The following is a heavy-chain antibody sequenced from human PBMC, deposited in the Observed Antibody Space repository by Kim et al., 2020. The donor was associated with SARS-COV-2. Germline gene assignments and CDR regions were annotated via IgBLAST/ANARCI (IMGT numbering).Heavy chain of an antibody. CDR2: I. D-gene: IGHD2-2*01. Sequence: INYANSVRGRFTSSSDNARNSLYLQMNSLRAEDTAVYYCARGSTNRPFYYWGQGTLVTVSS. V-gene: IGHV3-21*01. CDR3: ARGSTNRPFYY. J-gene: IGHJ4*02.